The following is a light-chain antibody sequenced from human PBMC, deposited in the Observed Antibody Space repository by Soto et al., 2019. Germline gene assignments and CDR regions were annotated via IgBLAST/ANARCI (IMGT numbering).Light chain of an antibody. J-gene: IGLJ2*01. Sequence: QSVLTQPPSVSGAPGQRVTISCTGSSSNLGAGFDVHWYQHLPGTAPKLLIYGDINRPSGVPDRFSGSRSGTSASLAITGLQAEDEADYYCQSYDSSEDVLFGGGTKLTVL. CDR1: SSNLGAGFD. V-gene: IGLV1-40*01. CDR2: GDI. CDR3: QSYDSSEDVL.